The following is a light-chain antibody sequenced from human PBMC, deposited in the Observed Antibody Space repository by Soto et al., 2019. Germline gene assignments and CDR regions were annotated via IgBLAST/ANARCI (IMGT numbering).Light chain of an antibody. CDR1: QSVSSY. CDR2: DAS. CDR3: QQRSNWPS. J-gene: IGKJ5*01. V-gene: IGKV3-11*01. Sequence: IVLTQSPANLSLSPGERATLSCRASQSVSSYLAWYQHKPGQAPRLLIYDASNRATGIPARFSGSGSGTDFTLTISSLEPEDFALYYCQQRSNWPSFGQGTRLEIK.